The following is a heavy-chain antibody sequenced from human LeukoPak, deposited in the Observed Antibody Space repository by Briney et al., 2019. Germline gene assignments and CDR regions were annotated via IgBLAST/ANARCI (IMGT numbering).Heavy chain of an antibody. D-gene: IGHD3-3*01. CDR3: ARHAGGERFLDWFDP. V-gene: IGHV4-39*01. CDR2: IYYSGST. J-gene: IGHJ5*02. Sequence: PSETLSLTCTVSGGSISSSSYYWGWIRQPPGKGLEWIGSIYYSGSTYYNPSLKSRVTISVDTSKNQFSLKLSSVTAADTAVYYCARHAGGERFLDWFDPWGQGTLVTVSS. CDR1: GGSISSSSYY.